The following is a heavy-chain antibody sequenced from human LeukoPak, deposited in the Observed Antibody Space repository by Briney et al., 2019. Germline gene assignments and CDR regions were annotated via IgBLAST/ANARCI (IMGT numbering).Heavy chain of an antibody. J-gene: IGHJ4*02. Sequence: SETLSLTCAVYGGSFSGYYWSWIRQPPGKGLEWIGEINHSGSTNYNPSLKSRVTISVDTSKNQFSLKVSSVTAADTAVYYCARSGHYSIDYWGQGTLVTVSS. CDR1: GGSFSGYY. V-gene: IGHV4-34*01. CDR3: ARSGHYSIDY. CDR2: INHSGST. D-gene: IGHD2-15*01.